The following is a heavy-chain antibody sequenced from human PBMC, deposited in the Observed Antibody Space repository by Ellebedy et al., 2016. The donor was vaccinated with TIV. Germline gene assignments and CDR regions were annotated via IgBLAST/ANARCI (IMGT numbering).Heavy chain of an antibody. J-gene: IGHJ4*02. CDR3: ARDQWLGRAYYFDY. Sequence: GESLKISCGTSGFTFSNYWMTWVRQAPGKGLEWVANINQDGSERNYVDSVKGRFAISRDNAKNSLYLQMNSLGDEDTAVYYCARDQWLGRAYYFDYWGQGTLVTVSS. V-gene: IGHV3-7*01. D-gene: IGHD6-19*01. CDR1: GFTFSNYW. CDR2: INQDGSER.